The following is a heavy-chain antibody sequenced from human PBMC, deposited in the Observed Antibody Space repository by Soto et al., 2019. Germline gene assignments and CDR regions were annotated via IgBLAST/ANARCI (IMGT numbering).Heavy chain of an antibody. D-gene: IGHD5-18*01. Sequence: EVQLVESGGGLVQPGESLRLSCAASGFTFSNFWMHWVRQAPGKGLVWVSCINSDGSSTSYADSVKGRFTFSRDNAKNPLYLQMNSLRSEDTAVYYCARDSDTYCYCKADHWGQGTLVTVSS. V-gene: IGHV3-74*01. CDR3: ARDSDTYCYCKADH. CDR1: GFTFSNFW. CDR2: INSDGSST. J-gene: IGHJ4*02.